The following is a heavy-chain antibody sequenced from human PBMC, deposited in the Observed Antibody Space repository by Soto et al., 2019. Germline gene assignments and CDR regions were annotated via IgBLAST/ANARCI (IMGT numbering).Heavy chain of an antibody. D-gene: IGHD2-8*01. Sequence: LRLSCTASGFTFGDYAMSWFRQAPGKGLERVGFIRSKAYGGTTEYAASVKGRFTISRDDSKSIAYLQMNSLKTEDTAVYYCTREGGPYCTNGVCYVDYWGQGTLVTVSS. CDR1: GFTFGDYA. J-gene: IGHJ4*02. CDR2: IRSKAYGGTT. CDR3: TREGGPYCTNGVCYVDY. V-gene: IGHV3-49*03.